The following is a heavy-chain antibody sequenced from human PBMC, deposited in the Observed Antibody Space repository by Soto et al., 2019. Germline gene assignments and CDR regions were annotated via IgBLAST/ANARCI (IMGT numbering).Heavy chain of an antibody. Sequence: ASVKVSCKASGYTFTSYAMNWVRQAPGQRLEWMGWINAGNGNTKYSQKFQGRVTITRDTSASTAYMELNSLRDEDTAVYYCARDGKGAAYTHGPYYFDYWGQGALVTVSS. CDR1: GYTFTSYA. D-gene: IGHD1-1*01. J-gene: IGHJ4*02. V-gene: IGHV1-3*01. CDR2: INAGNGNT. CDR3: ARDGKGAAYTHGPYYFDY.